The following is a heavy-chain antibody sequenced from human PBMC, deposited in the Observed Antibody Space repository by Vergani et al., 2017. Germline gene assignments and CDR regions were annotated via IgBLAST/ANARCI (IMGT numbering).Heavy chain of an antibody. D-gene: IGHD4-17*01. CDR1: GGTFSSYA. J-gene: IGHJ4*02. CDR3: ARSGVPYGDYIFDY. Sequence: QVQLVQSGAEVKKPGSSVKVSCKASGGTFSSYAISWVRQAPGQGLEWMGRIIPLLGTANYAQKFQGRVTITADESTSTAYMEMSSLRSEDTAVYYCARSGVPYGDYIFDYWGQGTLVTVSS. CDR2: IIPLLGTA. V-gene: IGHV1-69*11.